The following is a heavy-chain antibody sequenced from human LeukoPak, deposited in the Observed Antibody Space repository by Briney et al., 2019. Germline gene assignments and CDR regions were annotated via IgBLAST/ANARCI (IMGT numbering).Heavy chain of an antibody. CDR2: ISGSGGST. D-gene: IGHD4-17*01. V-gene: IGHV3-23*01. Sequence: TGGSLRLSCAASGFTFSSYAMSWVRQAPGKGLEWVSGISGSGGSTYYADSVKGRFTISRDNSKNTLYLQMNSLRAEDTAVYYCAKDQAGYGDYKLDAFDIWGQGTMVTVSS. CDR1: GFTFSSYA. J-gene: IGHJ3*02. CDR3: AKDQAGYGDYKLDAFDI.